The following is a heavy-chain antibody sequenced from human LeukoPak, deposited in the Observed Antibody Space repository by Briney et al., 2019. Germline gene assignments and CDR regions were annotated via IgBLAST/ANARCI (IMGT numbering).Heavy chain of an antibody. Sequence: GGSLRLSCAASGFTFSHYWMTWVRQTPGKGLEWVANIHEDGSDKYYVDSVKGRFTISRDNAKNSLYLQINSLSAEDTAVYYCARGGSSWFPLDYWGQGTLVTVSS. D-gene: IGHD6-13*01. J-gene: IGHJ4*02. CDR1: GFTFSHYW. V-gene: IGHV3-7*04. CDR3: ARGGSSWFPLDY. CDR2: IHEDGSDK.